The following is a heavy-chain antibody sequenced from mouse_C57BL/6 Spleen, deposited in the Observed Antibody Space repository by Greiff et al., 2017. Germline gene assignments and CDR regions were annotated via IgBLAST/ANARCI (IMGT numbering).Heavy chain of an antibody. CDR3: ASYRGNYEGHWYFDV. V-gene: IGHV3-8*01. J-gene: IGHJ1*03. D-gene: IGHD2-1*01. Sequence: EVQLVESGPGLAKPSQTLSLTCSVTGYSITSDYWNWIRKFPGHKLEYMGYIGYSGSTYYNPSLKSRISITRDTSKNQYYLQLNSVTTEDTATYCYASYRGNYEGHWYFDVWGTGTTVNVSS. CDR1: GYSITSDY. CDR2: IGYSGST.